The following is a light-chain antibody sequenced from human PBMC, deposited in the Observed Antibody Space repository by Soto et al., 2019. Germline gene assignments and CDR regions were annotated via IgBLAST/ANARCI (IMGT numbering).Light chain of an antibody. CDR2: AAS. V-gene: IGKV1D-16*01. CDR1: QDIGRR. Sequence: DIQMTQAPSSVSASIGDRVTITCRASQDIGRRLAWFQQKPGKAPKYLIQAASSVQGGVPSTFSGSGSGTDFTLTINTLHPEDFAVFYCHQYGISPPTFGPGTKVDI. J-gene: IGKJ1*01. CDR3: HQYGISPPT.